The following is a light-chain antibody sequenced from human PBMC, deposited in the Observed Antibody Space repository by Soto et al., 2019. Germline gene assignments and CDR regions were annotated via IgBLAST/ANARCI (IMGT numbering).Light chain of an antibody. CDR1: PSFSSNY. CDR3: QQYGSSPTWT. CDR2: GAY. Sequence: IVWPPAPGTLSLSPVPRCTISVLARPSFSSNYLAWYHKKPGQAHRLLIYGAYTRATGIPDRFSGIGSGTDFTLTIRRLETEDSAVYDGQQYGSSPTWTGCHGPQVEIK. J-gene: IGKJ1*01. V-gene: IGKV3-20*01.